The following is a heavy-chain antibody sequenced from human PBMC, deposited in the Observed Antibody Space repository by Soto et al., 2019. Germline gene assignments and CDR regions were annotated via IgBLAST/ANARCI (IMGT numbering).Heavy chain of an antibody. CDR3: AKDMVPYRLYNWNYVSWFDP. V-gene: IGHV3-30*18. CDR2: ISYDGSNK. Sequence: QVQLVESGGGVVQPGRSLRLSCAASGFPFSSYGMHWVRQAPGRGLEWGAVISYDGSNKYYADSVKGRFTISRDNSKNTLYLQMNSLRAEDTAVYYCAKDMVPYRLYNWNYVSWFDPWGQGTLVTVSS. D-gene: IGHD1-7*01. J-gene: IGHJ5*02. CDR1: GFPFSSYG.